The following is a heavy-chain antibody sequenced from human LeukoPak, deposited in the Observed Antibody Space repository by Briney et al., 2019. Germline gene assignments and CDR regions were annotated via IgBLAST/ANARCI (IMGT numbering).Heavy chain of an antibody. CDR1: GYTFTSYY. D-gene: IGHD6-13*01. V-gene: IGHV1-46*01. Sequence: ASVKVSCKASGYTFTSYYMHWVRQAPGQGLEWMGIINPSGGSTSYAQKFQGRVTVTRDTSTSTVYMELSSLRSEDTAVYYCASNPDGIAAAGTPADIWGQGTMVTVSS. CDR2: INPSGGST. J-gene: IGHJ3*02. CDR3: ASNPDGIAAAGTPADI.